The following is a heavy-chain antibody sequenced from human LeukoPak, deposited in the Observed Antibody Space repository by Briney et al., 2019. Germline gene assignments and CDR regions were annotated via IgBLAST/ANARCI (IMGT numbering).Heavy chain of an antibody. CDR1: GGSISSDY. D-gene: IGHD5-24*01. CDR3: ARTRIEMATIFFDY. V-gene: IGHV4-59*01. CDR2: IYYSGST. J-gene: IGHJ4*02. Sequence: LETLSLTCTVSGGSISSDYWSWIRQPPGKGLEWIGYIYYSGSTNYNPSLKSRVTISVDTSKNQFSLKLSSVTAADTAVYYCARTRIEMATIFFDYWGQGTLVTVSS.